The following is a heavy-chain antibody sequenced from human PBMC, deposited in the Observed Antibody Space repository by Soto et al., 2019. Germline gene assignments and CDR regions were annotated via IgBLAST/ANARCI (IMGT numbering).Heavy chain of an antibody. CDR3: ARHPRVLWGSGYGNAFDI. CDR1: GYSFTNDW. Sequence: GASLKISSKGSGYSFTNDWISWVRQMPGKGLEWMGRIDPSDSYTNYSPSFQGHVTISADKSISTAYLQWSSLKASDTAMYYCARHPRVLWGSGYGNAFDIWGQGTMVTVSS. J-gene: IGHJ3*02. D-gene: IGHD5-12*01. V-gene: IGHV5-10-1*01. CDR2: IDPSDSYT.